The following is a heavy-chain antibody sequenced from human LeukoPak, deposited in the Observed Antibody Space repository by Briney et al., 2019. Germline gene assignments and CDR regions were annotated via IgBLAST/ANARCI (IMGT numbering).Heavy chain of an antibody. D-gene: IGHD3-22*01. CDR2: INHSGST. V-gene: IGHV4-34*01. Sequence: SETLSLTCAVYGGSFSGYYWSWIRQPPGKGLEWIGEINHSGSTNYNPSLKGRVTISVDTSKNQFSLKLSSVTAADTAVYYCARIYDSSGYYNYWGQGTLVTVSS. CDR1: GGSFSGYY. CDR3: ARIYDSSGYYNY. J-gene: IGHJ4*02.